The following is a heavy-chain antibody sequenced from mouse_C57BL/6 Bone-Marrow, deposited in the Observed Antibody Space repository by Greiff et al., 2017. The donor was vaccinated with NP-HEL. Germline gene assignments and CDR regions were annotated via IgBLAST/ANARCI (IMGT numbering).Heavy chain of an antibody. Sequence: VQLQQSGAELVMPGASVKLSCKASGYTFTSYWMHWVKQRPGQGLEWIGEIYPSDSYTNYNQKFKGKSTLTVDKSSSTAYMQLSSLTSEDSAVYYCARVGVPYYFDYWGQGTTLTVSS. V-gene: IGHV1-69*01. J-gene: IGHJ2*01. CDR2: IYPSDSYT. D-gene: IGHD5-1*01. CDR3: ARVGVPYYFDY. CDR1: GYTFTSYW.